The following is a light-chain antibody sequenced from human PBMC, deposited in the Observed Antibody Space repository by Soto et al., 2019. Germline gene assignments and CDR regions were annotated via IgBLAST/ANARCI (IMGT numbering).Light chain of an antibody. Sequence: DIQITHSPSTLSASIGDRVTITCRSSQTISDWLAWHQQKPGKAPKLLIYKASTLKSGVPSRFSGSGSGTEFTLTISSLQPDDFATYYCQHYNSYSEAFGQGTKV. J-gene: IGKJ1*01. V-gene: IGKV1-5*03. CDR3: QHYNSYSEA. CDR1: QTISDW. CDR2: KAS.